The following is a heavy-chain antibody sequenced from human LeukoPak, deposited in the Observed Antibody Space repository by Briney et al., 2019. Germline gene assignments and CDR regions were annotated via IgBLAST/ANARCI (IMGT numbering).Heavy chain of an antibody. CDR3: ARGSDPMLAPFYYYYMDV. D-gene: IGHD3-16*01. Sequence: SVKVSCKASGGTFSSYAISWVRQAPGQGLEWMGGIIPIFGTANYAQKFQGRVTITADESTSTAYMELSSPRSEDTAVYYCARGSDPMLAPFYYYYMDVWGKGTTVTVSS. J-gene: IGHJ6*03. V-gene: IGHV1-69*01. CDR2: IIPIFGTA. CDR1: GGTFSSYA.